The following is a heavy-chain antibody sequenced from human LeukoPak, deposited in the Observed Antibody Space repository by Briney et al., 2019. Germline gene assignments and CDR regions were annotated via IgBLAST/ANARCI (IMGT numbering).Heavy chain of an antibody. CDR2: ISSRSSST. Sequence: GGSLRLSCAASGFSLSDYCMSWIRQAPGKGLEWVSYISSRSSSTNYADSVKGRFTMSRDNAKNSLYLQMNSLRAEDTAVYYCARDMRTGWYAADYWGQGTLVTVSS. D-gene: IGHD6-19*01. CDR3: ARDMRTGWYAADY. J-gene: IGHJ4*02. CDR1: GFSLSDYC. V-gene: IGHV3-11*05.